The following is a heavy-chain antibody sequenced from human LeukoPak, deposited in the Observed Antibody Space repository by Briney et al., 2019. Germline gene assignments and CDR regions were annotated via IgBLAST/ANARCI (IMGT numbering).Heavy chain of an antibody. D-gene: IGHD5-18*01. CDR1: GGSFSGYY. CDR2: IYYSGST. J-gene: IGHJ2*01. Sequence: SETLSLTCAVYGGSFSGYYWSWIRQPPGKGLEWIGSIYYSGSTYYNPSLKSRVTISVDTSKNQFSLKLSSVTAADTAVYYCARDPRYSYGVDWYFDLWGRGTLVTVSS. V-gene: IGHV4-34*01. CDR3: ARDPRYSYGVDWYFDL.